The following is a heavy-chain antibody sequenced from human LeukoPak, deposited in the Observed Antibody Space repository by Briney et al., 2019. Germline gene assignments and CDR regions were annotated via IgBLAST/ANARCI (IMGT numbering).Heavy chain of an antibody. V-gene: IGHV3-21*01. CDR2: ISSSSSYI. CDR3: ARPQYYDSSGYPFNYYYGMDV. D-gene: IGHD3-22*01. J-gene: IGHJ6*02. CDR1: GFTFSSYS. Sequence: PGGSLRLSCAASGFTFSSYSMNWVRQAPGKGLEWVSSISSSSSYIYYADSVKGRFTISRDNAKNSLYLQMNSLRAEDTAVYYCARPQYYDSSGYPFNYYYGMDVWGQGTTVTVSS.